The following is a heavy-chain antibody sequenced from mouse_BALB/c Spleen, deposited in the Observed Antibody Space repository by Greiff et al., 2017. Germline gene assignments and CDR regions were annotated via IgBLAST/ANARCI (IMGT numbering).Heavy chain of an antibody. CDR2: ISSGGST. V-gene: IGHV5-6-5*01. Sequence: EVQLVESGGGLVKPGGSLKLSCAASGFTFSSYAMSWVRQTPEKRLEWVASISSGGSTYYPDSVKGRFTISRDNARNILYLQMSSLRSEDTAMYYCARGIYYGSSYDYFDYWGQGTTLTVSS. J-gene: IGHJ2*01. CDR3: ARGIYYGSSYDYFDY. D-gene: IGHD1-1*01. CDR1: GFTFSSYA.